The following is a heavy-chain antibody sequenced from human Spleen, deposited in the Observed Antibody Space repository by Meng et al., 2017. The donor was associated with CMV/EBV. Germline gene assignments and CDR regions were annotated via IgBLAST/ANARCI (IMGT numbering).Heavy chain of an antibody. Sequence: ETRALTCTVSRGSISDFYWSWIRQSPGKGLEWIGQVYYSGSTNYNPSLMSRVNISLDMSKNQFSLKLRSVTAADTAVYYCARWGGILAFHIWGQGTMVTVSS. CDR3: ARWGGILAFHI. V-gene: IGHV4-59*01. CDR1: RGSISDFY. D-gene: IGHD1-26*01. J-gene: IGHJ3*02. CDR2: VYYSGST.